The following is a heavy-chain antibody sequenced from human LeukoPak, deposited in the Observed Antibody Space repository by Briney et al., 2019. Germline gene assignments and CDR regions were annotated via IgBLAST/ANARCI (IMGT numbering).Heavy chain of an antibody. CDR2: ISGSSGTI. V-gene: IGHV3-48*02. J-gene: IGHJ4*02. Sequence: GGSLRLSCAASGFTFSTYSMNWVRQAPGKGLEWVSYISGSSGTIYYADSVKGRFTISRDNAKNPLYLQVNSVRDEDTAVYHCARTRGWYGDYFDYWGQGTLVTVSS. D-gene: IGHD6-19*01. CDR1: GFTFSTYS. CDR3: ARTRGWYGDYFDY.